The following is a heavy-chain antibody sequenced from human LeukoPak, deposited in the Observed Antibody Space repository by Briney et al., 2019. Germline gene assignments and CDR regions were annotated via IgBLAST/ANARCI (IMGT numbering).Heavy chain of an antibody. J-gene: IGHJ4*02. Sequence: PGGSLRLSCAASGFIFSHYWMSWVRQAPGKGLEWVANIKPDGSQKDYVDSVKGRSPISRDNAENSLYLQMDSLRAEDTAVYYCARDQLKDGSNQFRPFDFWGQGTLVTVSS. CDR1: GFIFSHYW. CDR2: IKPDGSQK. CDR3: ARDQLKDGSNQFRPFDF. D-gene: IGHD2-15*01. V-gene: IGHV3-7*01.